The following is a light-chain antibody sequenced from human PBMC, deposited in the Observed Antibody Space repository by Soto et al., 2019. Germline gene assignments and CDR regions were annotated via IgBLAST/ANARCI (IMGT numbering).Light chain of an antibody. CDR2: LAS. J-gene: IGKJ5*01. V-gene: IGKV3-11*01. Sequence: VVTQSPATVSLSPGESATLSCRASQSVCGYFAWYQHKPGQAPRLLIYLASTRAPGVPARFSGSGSGTEFTLTISSLQAEDFAVYYCQQYSNWPITFGQGTRLDI. CDR3: QQYSNWPIT. CDR1: QSVCGY.